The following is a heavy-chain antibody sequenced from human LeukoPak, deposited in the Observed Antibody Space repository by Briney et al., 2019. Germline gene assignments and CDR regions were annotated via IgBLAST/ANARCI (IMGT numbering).Heavy chain of an antibody. V-gene: IGHV4-59*01. Sequence: SETLSLTCTVSGGSISSYYWSWIRQPPGKGLEWIGYIYYSGSTNYNPSLKSRVTISVGTSKNQFSLKLSSVTAADTAVYFCARGYGGTEPFDYWGQGTLVTVSS. CDR3: ARGYGGTEPFDY. D-gene: IGHD1-1*01. CDR2: IYYSGST. CDR1: GGSISSYY. J-gene: IGHJ4*02.